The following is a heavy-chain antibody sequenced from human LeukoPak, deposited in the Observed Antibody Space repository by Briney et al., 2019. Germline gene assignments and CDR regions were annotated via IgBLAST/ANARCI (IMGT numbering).Heavy chain of an antibody. D-gene: IGHD3-10*01. CDR2: IYYSGST. Sequence: PSETLSLTCTVSGGSISSSSYYWGWIRQPPGKGLEWIGSIYYSGSTYYNPSLKSRVTISVDTSKNQFSLKLSSVTAADTAVYYCARTAVLWFGDVPGEFDYWGQGTLVTVSS. J-gene: IGHJ4*02. V-gene: IGHV4-39*01. CDR3: ARTAVLWFGDVPGEFDY. CDR1: GGSISSSSYY.